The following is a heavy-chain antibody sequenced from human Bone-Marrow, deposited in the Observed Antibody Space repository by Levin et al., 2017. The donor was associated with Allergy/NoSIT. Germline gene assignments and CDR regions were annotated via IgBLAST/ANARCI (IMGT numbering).Heavy chain of an antibody. D-gene: IGHD3-10*01. V-gene: IGHV1-69*06. CDR3: AREPNYGSGSHQNMDAFDI. Sequence: PGGSLRLSCKASGDSFSTSAITWVRQAPGQGLEWVGRIIPIFGTSNYAQTFEGRVKVTADKSASIAYMELSSLTSEDTAVYYCAREPNYGSGSHQNMDAFDIWGQGTMVTVSS. J-gene: IGHJ3*02. CDR1: GDSFSTSA. CDR2: IIPIFGTS.